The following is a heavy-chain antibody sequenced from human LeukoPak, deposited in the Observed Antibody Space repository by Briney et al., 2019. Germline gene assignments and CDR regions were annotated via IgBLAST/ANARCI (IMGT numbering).Heavy chain of an antibody. D-gene: IGHD3-10*01. CDR3: ARNWGVQCPPHYIFHY. J-gene: IGHJ4*02. CDR2: IIPIFGTA. V-gene: IGHV1-69*05. CDR1: GGTFNNYA. Sequence: GASVKVSCKTSGGTFNNYAINWLRQAPGQGLEWMGGIIPIFGTANYSQRFLDRVTITTDRSTRTAYMELNSLISEDTAVYYCARNWGVQCPPHYIFHYWGQGTLVTVSS.